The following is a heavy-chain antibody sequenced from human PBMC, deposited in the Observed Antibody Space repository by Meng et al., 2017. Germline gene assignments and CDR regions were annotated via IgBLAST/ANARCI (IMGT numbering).Heavy chain of an antibody. J-gene: IGHJ4*02. CDR2: IKQDGSEK. CDR1: GFTFSSYW. Sequence: GESLKISCAASGFTFSSYWMSWVRQAPGKGLEWVANIKQDGSEKYYVDSVKGRFTISRDNVKNSLYLQMNSLRAEDTAVYYCARGGQWLVKIGFDYWGQGTLVTVSS. D-gene: IGHD6-19*01. V-gene: IGHV3-7*04. CDR3: ARGGQWLVKIGFDY.